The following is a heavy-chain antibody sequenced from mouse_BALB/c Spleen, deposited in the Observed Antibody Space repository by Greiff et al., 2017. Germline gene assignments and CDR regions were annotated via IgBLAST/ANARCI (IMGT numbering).Heavy chain of an antibody. CDR2: ISYSGST. V-gene: IGHV3-2*02. CDR3: ARGYGNYVGAMDY. CDR1: GYSITSDYA. D-gene: IGHD2-10*02. J-gene: IGHJ4*01. Sequence: VQLKESGPGLVKPSQSLSLTCTVTGYSITSDYAWNWIRQFPGNKLEWMGYISYSGSTSYNPSLKSRISITRDTSKNQFFLQLNSVTTEDTATYYCARGYGNYVGAMDYWGQGTSVTVSS.